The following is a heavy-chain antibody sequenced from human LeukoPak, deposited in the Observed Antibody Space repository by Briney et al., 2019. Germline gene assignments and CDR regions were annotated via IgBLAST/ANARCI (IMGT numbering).Heavy chain of an antibody. Sequence: SETLSLTCAVYGGSFSGYYWSWIRQPPGKGLEWIGEINHSGSTNYNPSLKSRVTISVDTSKNQFSLKLSSVTAADTAVYYCARAGRPPTVTTDYWGQGTLVTVSS. V-gene: IGHV4-34*01. CDR3: ARAGRPPTVTTDY. CDR2: INHSGST. D-gene: IGHD4-11*01. CDR1: GGSFSGYY. J-gene: IGHJ4*02.